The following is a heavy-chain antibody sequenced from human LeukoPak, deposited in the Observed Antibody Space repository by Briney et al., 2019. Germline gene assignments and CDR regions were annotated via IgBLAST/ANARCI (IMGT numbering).Heavy chain of an antibody. J-gene: IGHJ6*03. CDR2: IYYSGST. Sequence: SETLSLTCTVSGGSISTYYWNWIRQPPGKGLEWIGYIYYSGSTNYNPSLTSRVTISVDTSKKQFSLKLSSVTAADTAMYYCARGDYYYSYYMDVWGKGTTVTVSS. CDR1: GGSISTYY. V-gene: IGHV4-59*01. CDR3: ARGDYYYSYYMDV.